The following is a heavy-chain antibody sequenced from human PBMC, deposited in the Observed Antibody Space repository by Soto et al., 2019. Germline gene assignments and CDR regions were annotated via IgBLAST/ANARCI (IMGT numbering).Heavy chain of an antibody. V-gene: IGHV3-30-3*01. Sequence: QVQLVESGGGVVQPGGSLRLSCAASGFTFSSYAMHWVRQAPGKGLEWVAVISYDGSNKYYADSVKGRFTISRDNSKNTLYLQMNSLRAEDTAVYYCARSASMINPWFDPWGQGTLVTVSS. CDR2: ISYDGSNK. D-gene: IGHD3-22*01. J-gene: IGHJ5*02. CDR1: GFTFSSYA. CDR3: ARSASMINPWFDP.